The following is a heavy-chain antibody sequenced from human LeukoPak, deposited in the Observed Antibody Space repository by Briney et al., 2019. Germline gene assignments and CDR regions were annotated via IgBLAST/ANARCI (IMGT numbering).Heavy chain of an antibody. CDR1: GGSISSSSYY. J-gene: IGHJ4*02. Sequence: SETLSLTCTVSGGSISSSSYYWGWIRQPPGKGLEWIGSIYYSGSTYYNPSLKSRVTISVDTSKNQFSLKLSSVTAADTAVYYCARVGGRFLEWLFDYWGQGTLVTVSS. V-gene: IGHV4-39*07. CDR2: IYYSGST. D-gene: IGHD3-3*01. CDR3: ARVGGRFLEWLFDY.